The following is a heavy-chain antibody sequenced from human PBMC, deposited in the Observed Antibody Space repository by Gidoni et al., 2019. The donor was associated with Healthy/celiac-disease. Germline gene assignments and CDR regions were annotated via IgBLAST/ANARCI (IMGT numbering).Heavy chain of an antibody. CDR1: GFPFSGSA. J-gene: IGHJ6*02. D-gene: IGHD6-6*01. V-gene: IGHV3-73*02. CDR3: TRQDSSSSGPPYYYGMDV. Sequence: VQLVDSGGGLVQPGGSRILSCAAPGFPFSGSARPWVRQASGKGLEWVGSSRSKAKSYATAYAESVKGRFTISRDDSKNTAYLKMNSMKTEETAVYYCTRQDSSSSGPPYYYGMDVWGQGTTVTVSS. CDR2: SRSKAKSYAT.